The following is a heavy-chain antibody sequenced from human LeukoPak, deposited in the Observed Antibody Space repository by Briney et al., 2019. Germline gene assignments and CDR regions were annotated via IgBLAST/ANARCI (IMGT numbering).Heavy chain of an antibody. D-gene: IGHD4-17*01. CDR2: IYYSGST. CDR1: GFSISSYY. CDR3: ARDGYGDYYFDS. Sequence: SETLSLTCTVSGFSISSYYWSWIRQPPGKGLEWIGYIYYSGSTNYNPSLKSRVTISVDTSKNQFSLKLSSVTAADTAVYYCARDGYGDYYFDSWGQGTLVTVSS. V-gene: IGHV4-59*01. J-gene: IGHJ4*02.